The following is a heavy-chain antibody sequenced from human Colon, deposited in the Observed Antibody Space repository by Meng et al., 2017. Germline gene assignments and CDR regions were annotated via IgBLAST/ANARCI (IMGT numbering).Heavy chain of an antibody. D-gene: IGHD2-15*01. CDR3: ARDPRFYCDNGGCYPFDY. Sequence: SETLSLTCAVSGYSISSGYYWAWIRQPPGKGLEWIGSMYHGGLRYYNPSLKSRVTMSLDTSKNQFSLKLTSVTAADTAVYFCARDPRFYCDNGGCYPFDYWGQGILVTVSS. CDR1: GYSISSGYY. V-gene: IGHV4-38-2*02. CDR2: MYHGGLR. J-gene: IGHJ4*02.